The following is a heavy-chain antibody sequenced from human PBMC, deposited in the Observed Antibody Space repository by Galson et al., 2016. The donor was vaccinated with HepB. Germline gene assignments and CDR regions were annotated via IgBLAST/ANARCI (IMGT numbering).Heavy chain of an antibody. CDR1: GFIFSHHA. CDR2: ISGRGGRT. CDR3: AKEGAWFGGDWFDP. D-gene: IGHD3-10*01. V-gene: IGHV3-23*01. Sequence: SLRLSCATSGFIFSHHAMSWVRQAPGKGLEWVSGISGRGGRTYYANSVKGRFTISRDASKNTLYLQMTSLRVDDTAIYYGAKEGAWFGGDWFDPWGQGTLVTV. J-gene: IGHJ5*02.